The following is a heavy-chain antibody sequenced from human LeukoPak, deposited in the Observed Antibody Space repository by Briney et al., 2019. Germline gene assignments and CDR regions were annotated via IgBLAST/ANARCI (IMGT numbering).Heavy chain of an antibody. J-gene: IGHJ6*02. CDR2: ISYDGSNK. Sequence: GGSLRLSCAASGFTFSSYGMHWVRQAPGKGLEWVAVISYDGSNKYYADSVKGRFTISRDNAKNSLYLQMNSLRAEDTAVYYCARGMQSWDYYGMDVWGQGTTVTVSS. D-gene: IGHD3-10*01. V-gene: IGHV3-30*03. CDR3: ARGMQSWDYYGMDV. CDR1: GFTFSSYG.